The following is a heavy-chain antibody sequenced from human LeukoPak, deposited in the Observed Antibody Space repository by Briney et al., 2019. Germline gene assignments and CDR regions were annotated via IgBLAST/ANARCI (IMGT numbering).Heavy chain of an antibody. Sequence: PSETLSLTCTVSGGSISSYYWSWIRQPPGKGLEWIGYISYSGSTNFNPSLKSRVTISVDTSKNQFSLKLSSVTAADTAVYYCAREGTAGTNLNWFDPWGQGTLVAVSS. D-gene: IGHD1-1*01. CDR1: GGSISSYY. V-gene: IGHV4-59*01. CDR2: ISYSGST. CDR3: AREGTAGTNLNWFDP. J-gene: IGHJ5*02.